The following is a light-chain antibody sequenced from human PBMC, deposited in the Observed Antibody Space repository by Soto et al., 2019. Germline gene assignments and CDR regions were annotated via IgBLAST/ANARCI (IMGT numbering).Light chain of an antibody. CDR2: GAS. V-gene: IGKV3-15*01. CDR1: QSVSSN. J-gene: IGKJ1*01. Sequence: ETVMTQSPATLSVSPGERATLSCRASQSVSSNLAWYQQKPGQAPRLLIYGASTRATGIPARFSGSGSGTEYTLTISSLQSEDSAVYFCQQYNDWPPVTFGQGTKVEIK. CDR3: QQYNDWPPVT.